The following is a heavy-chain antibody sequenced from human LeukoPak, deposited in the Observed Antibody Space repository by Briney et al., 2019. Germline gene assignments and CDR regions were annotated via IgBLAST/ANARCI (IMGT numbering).Heavy chain of an antibody. Sequence: GGSMRLSCAASGFTFSSYEMNWVRQAPGKGLEWVSYISSSGSTIYYADSVKGRFTISRDNAKNSLYLQMNSLRAEDTAVYYCARDPVYGDPDYWGQRTLVTVSS. CDR3: ARDPVYGDPDY. V-gene: IGHV3-48*03. D-gene: IGHD4-17*01. CDR1: GFTFSSYE. CDR2: ISSSGSTI. J-gene: IGHJ4*02.